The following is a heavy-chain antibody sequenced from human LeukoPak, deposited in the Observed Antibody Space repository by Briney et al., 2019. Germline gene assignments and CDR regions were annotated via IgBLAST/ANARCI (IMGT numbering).Heavy chain of an antibody. Sequence: GRSLRLSCAASGFTFSSYGMHWVRQAPGKGLEWVAVIWYDGSNKYYADSVKGRFTISRDNSKNTLYLQMNSLRAEDTAVYYCARGGFEGMGARVPFDYWGQGTLVTVSS. V-gene: IGHV3-33*01. CDR1: GFTFSSYG. J-gene: IGHJ4*02. CDR2: IWYDGSNK. CDR3: ARGGFEGMGARVPFDY. D-gene: IGHD1-26*01.